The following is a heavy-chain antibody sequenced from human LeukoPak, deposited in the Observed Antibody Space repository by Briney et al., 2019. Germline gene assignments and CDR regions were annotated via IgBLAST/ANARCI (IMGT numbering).Heavy chain of an antibody. CDR3: ARAGPSSSWHQFDY. Sequence: GGSLRLSCAASGFTVSRNYMSWVRQAPGKGLEWVSVIYSGGSTYYADSVKGRFTISRDNSKNTLYLQMNSLRAEDTAVYYCARAGPSSSWHQFDYWGQGALVTVSS. V-gene: IGHV3-66*01. D-gene: IGHD6-13*01. J-gene: IGHJ4*02. CDR2: IYSGGST. CDR1: GFTVSRNY.